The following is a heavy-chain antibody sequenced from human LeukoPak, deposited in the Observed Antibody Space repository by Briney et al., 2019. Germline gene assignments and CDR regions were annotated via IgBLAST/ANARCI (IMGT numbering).Heavy chain of an antibody. CDR2: ISSSGSYI. V-gene: IGHV3-21*01. CDR1: GFTFSSYC. Sequence: PGGSLRLSCAASGFTFSSYCMSWVRQAPGKGLEWVSSISSSGSYIYYADSVKGRFTISRDNAKNSLYLQMNSLRAEDTAVYYCARDVSPDLFVVVAAAEPRGDYWGERTLVTVSS. D-gene: IGHD2-2*01. CDR3: ARDVSPDLFVVVAAAEPRGDY. J-gene: IGHJ4*02.